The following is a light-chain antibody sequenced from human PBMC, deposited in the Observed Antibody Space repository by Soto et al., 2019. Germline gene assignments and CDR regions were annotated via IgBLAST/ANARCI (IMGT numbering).Light chain of an antibody. V-gene: IGLV1-47*02. Sequence: QSVLTQPPSASGTPGQRVTISCSGSSSNIGSNYVYWYQQLPGTAPKLLIYSNNQRPSGVPDRFSGSKSGTSASLAISGLRSEDEADYYCAAWDDSLGGFYGFGTGTKVTVL. CDR3: AAWDDSLGGFYG. CDR1: SSNIGSNY. J-gene: IGLJ1*01. CDR2: SNN.